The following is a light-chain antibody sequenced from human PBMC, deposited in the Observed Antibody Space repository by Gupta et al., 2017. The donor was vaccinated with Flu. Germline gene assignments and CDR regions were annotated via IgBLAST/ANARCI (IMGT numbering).Light chain of an antibody. V-gene: IGKV3-20*01. CDR1: QSVSSSY. J-gene: IGKJ5*01. Sequence: EIVLTQSPGTLSLSPGERATLSCRASQSVSSSYLAWYQQKPGQAPRPLIYGASSRATGITDRFSGSGAGTDFTLTINRREPEDFAVYYCQQYGSSPPSITFGQGTRLEIK. CDR3: QQYGSSPPSIT. CDR2: GAS.